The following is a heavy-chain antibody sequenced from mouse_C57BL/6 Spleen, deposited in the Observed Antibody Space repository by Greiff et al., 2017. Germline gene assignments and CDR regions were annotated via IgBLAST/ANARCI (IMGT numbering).Heavy chain of an antibody. CDR2: ISSGGDYI. Sequence: DVMLVESGEGLVKPGGSLKLSCAASGFTFSSYAMSWVRQTPEKRLEWVAYISSGGDYIYYADTVKGRFTISRDNARNTLYLQMSSLKSEDTAMYYCTSDDYWFAYWGQGTLVTVSA. CDR1: GFTFSSYA. J-gene: IGHJ3*01. V-gene: IGHV5-9-1*02. CDR3: TSDDYWFAY. D-gene: IGHD2-4*01.